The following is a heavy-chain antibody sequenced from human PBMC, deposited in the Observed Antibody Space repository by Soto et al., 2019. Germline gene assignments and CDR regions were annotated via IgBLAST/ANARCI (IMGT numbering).Heavy chain of an antibody. CDR3: ARGGLTFGGD. CDR1: GFTFGSFT. V-gene: IGHV3-21*06. J-gene: IGHJ4*02. CDR2: ISSSSAYI. D-gene: IGHD3-16*01. Sequence: EVHLVEAGGGLVKPGESLTLSCAASGFTFGSFTLNWVRQAPGKGLEWVSSISSSSAYIYYAESVKGRFTISRDNARNKLYLQMNSLRLDDTAGYFCARGGLTFGGDWGPGTLVAVSS.